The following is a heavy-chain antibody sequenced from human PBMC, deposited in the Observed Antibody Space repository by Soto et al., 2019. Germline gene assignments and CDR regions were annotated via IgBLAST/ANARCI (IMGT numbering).Heavy chain of an antibody. CDR3: ASDLYGYSDGYGPGY. V-gene: IGHV1-18*01. D-gene: IGHD5-18*01. CDR2: ISAYNGNT. Sequence: QVQLVQSGAEVKKPGASVKVSCKASGYTFTSYGISWVRQAPGQGLEWMGWISAYNGNTNYAQKLQGRVTITTDTSTSTAYRELRSLRSDDTAVYYCASDLYGYSDGYGPGYWGQGTLVTVSS. CDR1: GYTFTSYG. J-gene: IGHJ4*02.